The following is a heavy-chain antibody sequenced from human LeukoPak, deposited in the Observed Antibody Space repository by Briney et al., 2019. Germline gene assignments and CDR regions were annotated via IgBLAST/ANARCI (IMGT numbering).Heavy chain of an antibody. V-gene: IGHV4-59*01. CDR2: IFNSVST. D-gene: IGHD2-2*01. J-gene: IGHJ4*02. Sequence: SETLSLTCTVSGGYISSYYWSSIPQPLGKGLEWIGYIFNSVSTNYNPSLKSRVTISVATSKNQFSLTQSSVTAADTALYFCALGDCSSTNCYVFYYWGQGTLVTVSS. CDR1: GGYISSYY. CDR3: ALGDCSSTNCYVFYY.